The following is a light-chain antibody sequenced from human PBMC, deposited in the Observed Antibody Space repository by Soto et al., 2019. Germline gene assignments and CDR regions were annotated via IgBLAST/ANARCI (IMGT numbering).Light chain of an antibody. CDR1: NSDIGGYKY. CDR2: DVS. Sequence: QSALTQPASVSGSPGQSITISCTGTNSDIGGYKYVSWYQQHPGKAPKLMIFDVSNRPSGVSNRFSGSKSGNTASLIISGLQVEDEADYYCCSYTGSSTLVFGGGTKLNVL. CDR3: CSYTGSSTLV. J-gene: IGLJ2*01. V-gene: IGLV2-14*03.